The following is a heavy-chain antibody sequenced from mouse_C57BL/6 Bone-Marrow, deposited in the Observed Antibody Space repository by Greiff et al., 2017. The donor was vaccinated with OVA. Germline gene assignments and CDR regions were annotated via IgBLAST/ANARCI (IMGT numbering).Heavy chain of an antibody. CDR3: ARDYGNPYYAMDY. J-gene: IGHJ4*01. V-gene: IGHV1-81*01. CDR1: GYTFTSYG. Sequence: VQLVESGAELARPGASVKLSCKASGYTFTSYGISWVKQRTGQGLEWIGEIYPRSGNTYYNEKFKGKATLTADKSSSTAYMELRSLTSEDSAVYFCARDYGNPYYAMDYWGQGTSVTVSS. D-gene: IGHD2-1*01. CDR2: IYPRSGNT.